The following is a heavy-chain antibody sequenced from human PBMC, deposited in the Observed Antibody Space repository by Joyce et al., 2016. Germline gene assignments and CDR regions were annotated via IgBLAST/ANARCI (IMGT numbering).Heavy chain of an antibody. J-gene: IGHJ5*02. Sequence: QVQLVQSGAEVKKPGASVKVSCKASGYTFTSYAMHWVRQAPGQRREWMGWINASNGNTEYSQKFQGRVTITRDTSASTAYMELSSLRSEDTAVYYCARAMITIFGVVIINSWFDPWGQGTLVTVSS. V-gene: IGHV1-3*01. CDR3: ARAMITIFGVVIINSWFDP. CDR1: GYTFTSYA. CDR2: INASNGNT. D-gene: IGHD3-3*01.